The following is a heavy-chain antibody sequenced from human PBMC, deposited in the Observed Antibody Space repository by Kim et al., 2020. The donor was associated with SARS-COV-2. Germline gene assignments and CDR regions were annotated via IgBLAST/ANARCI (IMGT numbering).Heavy chain of an antibody. CDR1: GYTFTSYY. J-gene: IGHJ6*02. CDR3: ARDFRRGFGELLSYYYYGMDV. Sequence: ASVKVSCKASGYTFTSYYMHWVRQAPGQGLEWMGIINPSGGSTSYAQKFQGRVTMTRDTSTSTVYMELSSLRSEDTAVYYCARDFRRGFGELLSYYYYGMDVWGQGTTVTVSS. D-gene: IGHD3-10*01. CDR2: INPSGGST. V-gene: IGHV1-46*01.